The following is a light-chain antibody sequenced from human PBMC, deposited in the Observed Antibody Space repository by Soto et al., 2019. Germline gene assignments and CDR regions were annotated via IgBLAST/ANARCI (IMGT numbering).Light chain of an antibody. J-gene: IGKJ2*01. Sequence: QMTQSPSTLSASVGDRVTITCRASQSISTWLAWYQQKPGTAPKLLIHKASTLQSGVPSRFSGSRSGTEFTLTVSSLQPDDFATYYCQQYNDSFPYTFGQGTKVDIK. CDR3: QQYNDSFPYT. V-gene: IGKV1-5*03. CDR2: KAS. CDR1: QSISTW.